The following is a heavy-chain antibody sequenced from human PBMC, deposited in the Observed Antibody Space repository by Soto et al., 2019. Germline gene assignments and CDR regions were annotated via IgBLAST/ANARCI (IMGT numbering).Heavy chain of an antibody. CDR2: IYWDDDK. J-gene: IGHJ4*02. V-gene: IGHV2-5*02. CDR1: GFSLSTSGVG. D-gene: IGHD3-22*01. Sequence: QITLKESGPTLVKPTQTLTLTCTFSGFSLSTSGVGVGWIRQPPGKALEWLALIYWDDDKRYSPSLKSRLTIANDPSKNQVVLTMTNMDPGDTATYYCAHVASYYDSSGYYAYWGQGTLVTVSS. CDR3: AHVASYYDSSGYYAY.